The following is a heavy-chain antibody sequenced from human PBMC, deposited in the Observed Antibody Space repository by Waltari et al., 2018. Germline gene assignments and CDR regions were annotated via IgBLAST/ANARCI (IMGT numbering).Heavy chain of an antibody. Sequence: EVQLLESGGGLVQPGGSLRLSCAASGFTFSSYAMSWVRQAPWKGLEWVSAISGSGGSTYYADSVKGRFTISRDNSKNTLYLQMNSLRAEDTAVYYCAKGRFTIFGVVSKYYFDYWGQGTLVTVSS. CDR1: GFTFSSYA. CDR2: ISGSGGST. CDR3: AKGRFTIFGVVSKYYFDY. D-gene: IGHD3-3*01. V-gene: IGHV3-23*01. J-gene: IGHJ4*02.